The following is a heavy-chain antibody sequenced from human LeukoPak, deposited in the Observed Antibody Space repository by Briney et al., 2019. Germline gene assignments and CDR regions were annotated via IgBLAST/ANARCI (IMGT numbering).Heavy chain of an antibody. D-gene: IGHD3-22*01. CDR1: GGSFSGYY. Sequence: SETLSLTCAVYGGSFSGYYWSWIRQPPGKGLEWIGEINHSGSTNYNPSLKSRVTISVDTSKNQFSLKLSSVTASDTAIYYCARMSMPYENWFDPWGQGTLVTVSS. V-gene: IGHV4-34*01. J-gene: IGHJ5*02. CDR2: INHSGST. CDR3: ARMSMPYENWFDP.